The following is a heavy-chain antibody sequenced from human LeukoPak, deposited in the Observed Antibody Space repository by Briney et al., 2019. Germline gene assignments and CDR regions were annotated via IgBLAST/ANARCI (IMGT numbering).Heavy chain of an antibody. V-gene: IGHV1-46*01. CDR2: INPSGGST. CDR1: GYTFTSYY. Sequence: ASVKVSCKASGYTFTSYYMHWVRQAPGQGLEWMGIINPSGGSTSYAQKFQGRVTMTRDMSMSTVYMELNSLRAEDTAVYYCARDHGGWFPYYFDYWGQGTLVTVSS. J-gene: IGHJ4*02. D-gene: IGHD6-19*01. CDR3: ARDHGGWFPYYFDY.